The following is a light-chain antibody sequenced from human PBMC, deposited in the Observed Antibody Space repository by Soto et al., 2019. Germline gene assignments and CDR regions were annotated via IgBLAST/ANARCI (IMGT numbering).Light chain of an antibody. J-gene: IGKJ1*01. V-gene: IGKV1-5*03. CDR1: QTITTS. Sequence: DIQMTQSPSTLSASVGDGVTITCRASQTITTSLAWYQQKPGKAPKLLIYKASSLESGVPSRFSGSGSGTEFTITISSMQTDDFATYYCQQYDSYSVRTFGQGTKVAI. CDR3: QQYDSYSVRT. CDR2: KAS.